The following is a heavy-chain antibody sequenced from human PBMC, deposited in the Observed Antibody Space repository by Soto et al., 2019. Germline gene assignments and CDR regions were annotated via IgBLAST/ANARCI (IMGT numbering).Heavy chain of an antibody. CDR2: ISYDGSNK. D-gene: IGHD2-21*02. J-gene: IGHJ4*02. CDR1: GFTFSSYG. CDR3: AKDQNTVVTPLHY. V-gene: IGHV3-30*18. Sequence: QVQLVESGGGVVQPGRSLRLSCAASGFTFSSYGMHWVRQAPGKGLEWVAVISYDGSNKYYADSVKGRFTISRDNSKNTLYLQMNSLRAEDTAVYYCAKDQNTVVTPLHYWGQEPLVTVS.